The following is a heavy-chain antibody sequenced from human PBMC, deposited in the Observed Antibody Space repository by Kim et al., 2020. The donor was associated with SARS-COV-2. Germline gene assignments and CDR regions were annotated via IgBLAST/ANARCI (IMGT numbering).Heavy chain of an antibody. CDR3: ARVDLDCGGDCRNWFDP. Sequence: LKSRVTISVDTSKNQFSLKLSSVTAADTAVYYCARVDLDCGGDCRNWFDPWGQGTLVTVSS. D-gene: IGHD2-21*01. V-gene: IGHV4-59*01. J-gene: IGHJ5*02.